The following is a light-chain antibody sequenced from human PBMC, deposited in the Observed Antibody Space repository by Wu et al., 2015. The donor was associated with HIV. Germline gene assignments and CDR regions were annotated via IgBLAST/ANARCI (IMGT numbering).Light chain of an antibody. J-gene: IGKJ1*01. CDR2: AAS. Sequence: EIVMTQSPATLSVSPGDTATLSCRASQSVSSKLVWYQQRPGQAPRLLIYAASTRATDIPARFSGSGSGTEFTLNISSMQSEDFAVYYCQQYNNRPPGTFGQGTKVEMK. CDR3: QQYNNRPPGT. V-gene: IGKV3-15*01. CDR1: QSVSSK.